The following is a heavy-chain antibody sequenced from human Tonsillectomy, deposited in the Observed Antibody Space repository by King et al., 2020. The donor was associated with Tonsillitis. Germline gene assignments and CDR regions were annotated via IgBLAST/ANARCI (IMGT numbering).Heavy chain of an antibody. CDR2: IDWDDAK. D-gene: IGHD6-13*01. J-gene: IGHJ6*03. Sequence: ITLKESGPALVKSTQTLTLTCTFSGFSLSTSAMCVSWIRQPPGKALEWLARIDWDDAKYYSTSLKTRLTISKDTSKNQVVLTMTNMDPVDTATYYCARITAAAGTGYYYYYMDVWGKGTTVTVSS. CDR1: GFSLSTSAMC. V-gene: IGHV2-70*15. CDR3: ARITAAAGTGYYYYYMDV.